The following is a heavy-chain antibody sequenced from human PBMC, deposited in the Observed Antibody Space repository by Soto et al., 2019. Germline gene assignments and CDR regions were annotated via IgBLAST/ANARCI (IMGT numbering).Heavy chain of an antibody. Sequence: QVQLVQSGAEVKKPGASVKVSCKASGYTFTGYYMHWVRQAPGQGLEWMGWINPNSGGTNYAQKFQGWVTMTRDTSISTAYIELSMLRSDDTAVYYCARGPDGSGSYYNALPFDYWGQGTLVTVSS. CDR3: ARGPDGSGSYYNALPFDY. D-gene: IGHD3-10*01. CDR2: INPNSGGT. CDR1: GYTFTGYY. J-gene: IGHJ4*02. V-gene: IGHV1-2*04.